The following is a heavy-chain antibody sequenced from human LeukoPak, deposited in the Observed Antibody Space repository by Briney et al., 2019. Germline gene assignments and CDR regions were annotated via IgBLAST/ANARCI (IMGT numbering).Heavy chain of an antibody. Sequence: GGSLRLSCAASGFTFDDYAMHWVRQAPGKGLECVSLISGDGGYTYYADSVKGRFTISRDNSKNSLYLQMNSLRTEDTALYYCATGYYYDRVSRFDYWGQGTLVTVSS. CDR2: ISGDGGYT. CDR3: ATGYYYDRVSRFDY. D-gene: IGHD3-22*01. CDR1: GFTFDDYA. V-gene: IGHV3-43*02. J-gene: IGHJ4*02.